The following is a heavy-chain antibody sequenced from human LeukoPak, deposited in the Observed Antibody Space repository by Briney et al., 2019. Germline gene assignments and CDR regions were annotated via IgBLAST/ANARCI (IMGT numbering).Heavy chain of an antibody. CDR2: INHSGST. CDR3: ARGRHDSSGYYQRDYYYMDV. V-gene: IGHV4-34*01. J-gene: IGHJ6*03. D-gene: IGHD3-22*01. Sequence: PSETLSLTCAVYGGSFSGYYWSWIRQPPGKGLEWIEEINHSGSTNYNPSLKSRVTISVDTSKNQFSLKLSSVTAADTAVYYCARGRHDSSGYYQRDYYYMDVWGKGTTVTVSS. CDR1: GGSFSGYY.